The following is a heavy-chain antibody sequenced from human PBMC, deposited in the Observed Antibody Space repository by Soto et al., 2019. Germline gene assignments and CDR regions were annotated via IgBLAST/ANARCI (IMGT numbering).Heavy chain of an antibody. CDR1: GYTFTSYD. CDR2: MNPNSGNT. V-gene: IGHV1-8*01. J-gene: IGHJ4*02. CDR3: ARYSTYCRGGSCYSYEFDY. Sequence: QVQLVQSGAEVKKPGASVKVSCKASGYTFTSYDINWVRQATGQGLEWMGWMNPNSGNTGYAQKFQGRVTMTRNTSISKAYMELSSLRSADTAVYYCARYSTYCRGGSCYSYEFDYWGQGTLVTVSS. D-gene: IGHD2-15*01.